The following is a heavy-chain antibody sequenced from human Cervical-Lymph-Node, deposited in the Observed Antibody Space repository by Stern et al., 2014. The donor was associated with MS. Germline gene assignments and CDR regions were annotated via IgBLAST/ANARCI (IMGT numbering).Heavy chain of an antibody. CDR2: ISAYNGNT. CDR3: ARDQERYFDWPMDV. CDR1: GYTFTSYG. D-gene: IGHD3-9*01. J-gene: IGHJ6*02. Sequence: QVQLVESGAEVKKPGASVKVSCKASGYTFTSYGISWVRQAPGQGLEWMGWISAYNGNTNYAQKLQGRVTMTTDKSPSTAYMELRSLRSDDTAVYSCARDQERYFDWPMDVWGQGTTVTVSS. V-gene: IGHV1-18*01.